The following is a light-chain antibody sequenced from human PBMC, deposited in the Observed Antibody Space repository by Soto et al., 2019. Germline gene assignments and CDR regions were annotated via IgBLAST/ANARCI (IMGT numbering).Light chain of an antibody. CDR1: KSVSSN. Sequence: EIVMTHSPATLSVSPGGRAALSCRASKSVSSNLAWYQQKPGQAPRLLIYGASTRATGIPARFSGSGSGTEFTLTISSLQYEDFAVYYCQQYNNWHPITFGQGTRLEIK. CDR2: GAS. J-gene: IGKJ5*01. CDR3: QQYNNWHPIT. V-gene: IGKV3-15*01.